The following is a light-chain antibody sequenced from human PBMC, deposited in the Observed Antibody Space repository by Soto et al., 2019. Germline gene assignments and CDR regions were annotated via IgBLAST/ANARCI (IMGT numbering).Light chain of an antibody. J-gene: IGKJ4*01. CDR1: QAVPNN. CDR2: EES. CDR3: QQVKTYPRT. V-gene: IGKV1-9*01. Sequence: DIHLTQSPSFLSGSVGDRVTSTLRPSQAVPNNMAWYQQKPGKPPKLLIYEESTLHSGVPSRFSGRKSGTQFTLTIDSLQPEDFATYYCQQVKTYPRTFGGGTKVDI.